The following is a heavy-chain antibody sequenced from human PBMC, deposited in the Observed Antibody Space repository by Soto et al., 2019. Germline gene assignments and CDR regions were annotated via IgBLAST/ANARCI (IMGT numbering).Heavy chain of an antibody. CDR1: GFTFSSYS. CDR2: ISSSSSTI. J-gene: IGHJ6*02. Sequence: EVQLVESGGGLVQPGGSLRLSCAASGFTFSSYSMNWVRQAPGKGLEWFSYISSSSSTIYYADSVKGRFTISRDNAKNSLYLQMNSLRDEDTAVYYCARDDYGDYGKIGDYYYGMDVWGQGTTVTVSS. D-gene: IGHD4-17*01. CDR3: ARDDYGDYGKIGDYYYGMDV. V-gene: IGHV3-48*02.